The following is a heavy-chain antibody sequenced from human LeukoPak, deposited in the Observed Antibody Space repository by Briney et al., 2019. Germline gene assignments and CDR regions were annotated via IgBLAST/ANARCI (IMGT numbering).Heavy chain of an antibody. CDR3: ARFHYYYGMDV. V-gene: IGHV4-30-2*01. J-gene: IGHJ6*02. CDR2: INHSGST. Sequence: PSQTLSLTCTVSGGSISGGGYYWSWIRQPPGKGLEWIGEINHSGSTNYNPSLKSRVTISVDTSKNQFSLKLSSVTAADTAVYYCARFHYYYGMDVWGQGTTVTISS. CDR1: GGSISGGGYY.